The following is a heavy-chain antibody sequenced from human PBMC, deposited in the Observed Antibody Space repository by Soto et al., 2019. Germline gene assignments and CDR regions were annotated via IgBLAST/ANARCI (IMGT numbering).Heavy chain of an antibody. CDR1: GGSFSGFF. CDR2: INHSGST. D-gene: IGHD6-19*01. Sequence: TLSLTCTVYGGSFSGFFWTWIRQPPGKGLEWIGEINHSGSTNYNPSLKSRVTISADTSESQFSLRLTSVTAADTAVYYCVRGQWLPRGEYWGQGTLVTVSS. J-gene: IGHJ4*02. V-gene: IGHV4-34*01. CDR3: VRGQWLPRGEY.